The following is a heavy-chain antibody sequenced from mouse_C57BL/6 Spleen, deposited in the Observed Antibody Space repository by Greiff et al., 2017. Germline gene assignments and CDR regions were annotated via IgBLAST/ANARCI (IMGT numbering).Heavy chain of an antibody. D-gene: IGHD2-4*01. CDR3: ARGGYYDTWFAY. CDR2: IYPGSGST. V-gene: IGHV1-55*01. Sequence: VQLKQPGAELVKPGASVKMSCKASGYTFTSYWITWVKQRPGQGLEWIGDIYPGSGSTNYNEKFKSKATLTVDTSSSTAYMQLSSLTSEDSAVYYCARGGYYDTWFAYWGQGTLVTVSA. CDR1: GYTFTSYW. J-gene: IGHJ3*01.